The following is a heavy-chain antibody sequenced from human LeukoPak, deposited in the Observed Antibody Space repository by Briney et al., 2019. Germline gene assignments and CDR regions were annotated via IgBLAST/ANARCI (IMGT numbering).Heavy chain of an antibody. CDR2: FDPEESEG. CDR3: STDLWGYCNGDCFPTEY. J-gene: IGHJ4*02. Sequence: ASVKVSCKVSGYSLTELAMHWVRQAPGKGLEWMGGFDPEESEGVPAQKFQARLTMTKDTSTNTAYMELTSLTSEDTAVYFCSTDLWGYCNGDCFPTEYWGQGTLVTVSS. CDR1: GYSLTELA. V-gene: IGHV1-24*01. D-gene: IGHD2-21*02.